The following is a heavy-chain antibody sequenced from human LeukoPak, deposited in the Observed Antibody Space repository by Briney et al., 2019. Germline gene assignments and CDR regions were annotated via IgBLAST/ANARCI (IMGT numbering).Heavy chain of an antibody. CDR1: GGTFSSYA. D-gene: IGHD3-22*01. CDR3: ARDTYFDTTPLDY. CDR2: IIPIFGTA. V-gene: IGHV1-69*06. Sequence: SVKVSCKASGGTFSSYAISWVRQAPGQGLEWMGGIIPIFGTANYAQKFQGRVTITADKSTSTAYMELSSLRSEDTAVYYCARDTYFDTTPLDYWGQGTLVTVSS. J-gene: IGHJ4*02.